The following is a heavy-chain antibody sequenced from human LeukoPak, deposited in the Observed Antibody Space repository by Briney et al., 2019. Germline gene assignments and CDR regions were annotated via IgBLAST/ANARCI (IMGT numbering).Heavy chain of an antibody. D-gene: IGHD3-10*01. J-gene: IGHJ4*02. CDR1: GDSISTSGYS. CDR2: IYYSGST. V-gene: IGHV4-39*01. CDR3: ARRVHGSGRQEH. Sequence: PSETLSLTCTVSGDSISTSGYSWGWIRQPPGKGLEWIGNIYYSGSTNYNPSLKSRVSMSVDTSKNQFSLKLSSVTAADTAVYYCARRVHGSGRQEHWGQGTLVTVSS.